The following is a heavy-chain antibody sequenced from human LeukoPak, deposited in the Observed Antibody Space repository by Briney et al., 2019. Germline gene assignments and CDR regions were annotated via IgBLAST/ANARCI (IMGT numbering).Heavy chain of an antibody. CDR1: GYTFTGYY. J-gene: IGHJ4*02. CDR2: INPNSGCT. Sequence: ASVKVSCKASGYTFTGYYMHWVRQAPGQGLEWMGWINPNSGCTSYAQKFQGRVTMTRDTSISTAYMELSRLISDDTAVYYCARGKGMTMVQGVINYWGQGTLVTVSS. D-gene: IGHD3-10*01. V-gene: IGHV1-2*02. CDR3: ARGKGMTMVQGVINY.